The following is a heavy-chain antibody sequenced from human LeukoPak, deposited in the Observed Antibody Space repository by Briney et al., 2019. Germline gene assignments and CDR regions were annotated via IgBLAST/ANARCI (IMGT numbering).Heavy chain of an antibody. CDR3: ARESMAVAGTDY. D-gene: IGHD6-19*01. CDR2: IGSSSTYI. CDR1: GFTFSNYA. V-gene: IGHV3-21*01. Sequence: GGSLRLSCAASGFTFSNYAMSWVRQAPGKGLEWVSSIGSSSTYIYYADSVKGRFTISRDNAKNSLYLQMNSLRAEDTAVYYCARESMAVAGTDYWGQGTLVSVSS. J-gene: IGHJ4*02.